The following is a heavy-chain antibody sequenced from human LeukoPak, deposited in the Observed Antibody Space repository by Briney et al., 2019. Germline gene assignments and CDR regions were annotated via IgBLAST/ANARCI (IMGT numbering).Heavy chain of an antibody. CDR1: GFTFSDYW. CDR2: IKSDGSST. D-gene: IGHD1-26*01. CDR3: ARDVVGAYDY. J-gene: IGHJ4*02. Sequence: GGSLRLSCAASGFTFSDYWMHWVRQAPGKGLVWVSRIKSDGSSTSYADSVKGRFTITRDSAKNTLYLQMNSLRAEDTAVYYCARDVVGAYDYWGQGTLVTVSS. V-gene: IGHV3-74*01.